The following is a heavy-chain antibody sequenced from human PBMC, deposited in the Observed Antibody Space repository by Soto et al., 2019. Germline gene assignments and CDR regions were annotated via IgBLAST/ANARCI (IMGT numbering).Heavy chain of an antibody. CDR2: TTYSGST. J-gene: IGHJ4*02. CDR3: ARTIIDYYDSSGYPEY. Sequence: SETLSLTCTVSGGSISNDDYYWNWIRQHPGGALEWIGYTTYSGSTSYNPSLMGRATMSVDTSGSQLSLRLRSVTAADTAVYYCARTIIDYYDSSGYPEYWGQGTLVTVS. CDR1: GGSISNDDYY. D-gene: IGHD3-22*01. V-gene: IGHV4-31*03.